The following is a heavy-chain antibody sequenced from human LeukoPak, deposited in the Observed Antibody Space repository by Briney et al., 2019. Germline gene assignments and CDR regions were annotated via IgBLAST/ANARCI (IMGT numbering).Heavy chain of an antibody. V-gene: IGHV3-33*01. CDR2: IWYDGSQK. D-gene: IGHD4-17*01. CDR3: ARDRGDYNHNFDY. Sequence: GGSLRLSCAVSGFTFRNAGMHWVRQAPGKGLEWVAVIWYDGSQKYYADSVKGRFTISRDNSKNMLYLHMNSLRVEDTAVYLCARDRGDYNHNFDYWGQGTLVTVSS. CDR1: GFTFRNAG. J-gene: IGHJ4*02.